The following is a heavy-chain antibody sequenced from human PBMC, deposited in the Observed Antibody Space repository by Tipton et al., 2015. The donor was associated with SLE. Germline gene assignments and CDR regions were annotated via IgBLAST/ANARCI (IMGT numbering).Heavy chain of an antibody. CDR1: GYTFTGHY. Sequence: QLVQSGAEVKKPGASVKESCKASGYTFTGHYLHWVRQAPGQGLEWMGWINPYTGATSYAEKFQGRVTITRDTSINTVYISLRSDDTAIYYCARAPEMRQMLGWFDPWGQRTLVIVSS. J-gene: IGHJ5*02. V-gene: IGHV1-2*02. CDR3: ARAPEMRQMLGWFDP. CDR2: INPYTGAT. D-gene: IGHD3-10*02.